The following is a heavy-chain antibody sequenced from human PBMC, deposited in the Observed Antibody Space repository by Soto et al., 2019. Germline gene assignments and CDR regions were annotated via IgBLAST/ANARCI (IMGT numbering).Heavy chain of an antibody. V-gene: IGHV3-21*01. CDR2: ISSSSSYI. CDR3: ARSTLVRGVISTFDY. J-gene: IGHJ4*02. Sequence: GGSLRLSCGVSGFTFSNYSMHWVRLAPGKGLEWVSSISSSSSYIFYADSVRGRFTISRDNGKNSLYLQMNTLRAEDTAVYYCARSTLVRGVISTFDYWGQGTLVTVSS. CDR1: GFTFSNYS. D-gene: IGHD3-10*01.